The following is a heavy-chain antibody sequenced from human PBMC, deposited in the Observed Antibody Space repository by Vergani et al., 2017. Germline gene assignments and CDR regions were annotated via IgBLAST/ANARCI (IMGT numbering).Heavy chain of an antibody. D-gene: IGHD1-26*01. CDR2: IIPIFGTA. V-gene: IGHV1-69*18. CDR1: GGTFSSYA. Sequence: QVQLVQSGAEVKKPGSSVKVSCKASGGTFSSYAISWVRQAPGPGLEWMGRIIPIFGTANYAQKFQGRVTITADESTSTADMDLSSLRSEDTAVYYCEIVCRTSIGGSQLGDAFDIWGQGTMVTVSS. J-gene: IGHJ3*02. CDR3: EIVCRTSIGGSQLGDAFDI.